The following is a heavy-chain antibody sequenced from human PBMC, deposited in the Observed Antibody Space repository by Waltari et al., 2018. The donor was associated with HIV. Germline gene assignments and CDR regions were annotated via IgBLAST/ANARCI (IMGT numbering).Heavy chain of an antibody. D-gene: IGHD2-15*01. CDR1: GFTFSSYS. V-gene: IGHV3-48*01. CDR3: VVVVAAPQYYFDY. J-gene: IGHJ4*02. Sequence: AASGFTFSSYSMNWVRQAPGKGLEWVSYISSSSSTIYYADSVKGRFTISRDNAKNSLYLQMNSLRAEDTAVYYCVVVVAAPQYYFDYWGQGTLVTVSS. CDR2: ISSSSSTI.